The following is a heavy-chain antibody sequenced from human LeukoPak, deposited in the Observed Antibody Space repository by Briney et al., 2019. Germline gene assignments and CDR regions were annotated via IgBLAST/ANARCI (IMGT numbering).Heavy chain of an antibody. D-gene: IGHD2-2*01. J-gene: IGHJ6*02. Sequence: GGSLRLSCEASGFTFSSYSMNWVRQAPGKGLEWVSSISSSSSYIYYADSVKGRFTISRDNAKNSLYLQMNSLRAEDTAVYYCARGVYCSSTSCSDYYYYYGMDVWGQGTTVTVSS. CDR3: ARGVYCSSTSCSDYYYYYGMDV. CDR1: GFTFSSYS. V-gene: IGHV3-21*01. CDR2: ISSSSSYI.